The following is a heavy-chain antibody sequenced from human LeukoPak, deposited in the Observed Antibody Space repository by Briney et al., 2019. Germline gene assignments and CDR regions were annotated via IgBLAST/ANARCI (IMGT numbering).Heavy chain of an antibody. CDR1: GFTFSSYS. Sequence: GGSLRLSCAGSGFTFSSYSMNWVRQAPGKGLEWVASISSSSTYIYYADSVKGRSTISRDNAKKSLDLQLNSLRAGDTAVYYCARAITAAQYFFDYWGQGTQVTVSS. CDR2: ISSSSTYI. D-gene: IGHD1-20*01. J-gene: IGHJ4*02. CDR3: ARAITAAQYFFDY. V-gene: IGHV3-21*01.